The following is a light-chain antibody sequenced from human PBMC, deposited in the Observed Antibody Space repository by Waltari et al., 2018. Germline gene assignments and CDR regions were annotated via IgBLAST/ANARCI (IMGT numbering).Light chain of an antibody. CDR2: YDT. V-gene: IGLV3-21*04. CDR1: NIGSRS. J-gene: IGLJ2*01. Sequence: YVLTQPPSVSVAPGQTARITCDIHNIGSRSVHWFQQRPGQAPVTVIHYDTDRPSGIPARFSGSNSGDTATLTISRVEAGDEADYYCQVWDSSRAHVIFGGGTRLTVL. CDR3: QVWDSSRAHVI.